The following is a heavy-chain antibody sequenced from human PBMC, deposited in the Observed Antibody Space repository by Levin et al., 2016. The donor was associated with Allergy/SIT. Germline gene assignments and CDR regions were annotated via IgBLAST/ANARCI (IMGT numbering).Heavy chain of an antibody. J-gene: IGHJ5*02. Sequence: WIRQPPGKGLEWIGEIHQGGRTNYNPSLKSRVTISVDKSRNQLSLEVTSVTAADTAMYYCARQGSLSYTYGTWGQGTLVTVSS. V-gene: IGHV4-4*02. D-gene: IGHD5-18*01. CDR3: ARQGSLSYTYGT. CDR2: IHQGGRT.